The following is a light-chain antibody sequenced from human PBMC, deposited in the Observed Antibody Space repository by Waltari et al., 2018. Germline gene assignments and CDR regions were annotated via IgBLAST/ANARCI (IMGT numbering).Light chain of an antibody. CDR2: DTY. CDR3: QKYGTLPAT. J-gene: IGKJ1*01. CDR1: QSVSRY. V-gene: IGKV3-20*01. Sequence: SCRASQSVSRYLAWYQQKPGQAPRLLIYDTYIRATGVPDRFGGSGSGTDFSLTISRLEPEDFAVYYCQKYGTLPATFGQGTKVQMK.